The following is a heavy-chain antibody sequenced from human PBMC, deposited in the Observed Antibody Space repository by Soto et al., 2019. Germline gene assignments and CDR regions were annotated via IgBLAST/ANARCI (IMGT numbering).Heavy chain of an antibody. CDR1: GGSFSGYY. J-gene: IGHJ4*01. D-gene: IGHD2-15*01. Sequence: QVQLQQWGAGLLKPSETLSLTCAVYGGSFSGYYWSWIRQPPGKGLEWIGEIDHSGSTNYNPSLKSRVTISVDTSKNQFSLKLSSVSAADTAVYYCARGAQVVVAAPFDYWGHGTLVTVSS. V-gene: IGHV4-34*01. CDR3: ARGAQVVVAAPFDY. CDR2: IDHSGST.